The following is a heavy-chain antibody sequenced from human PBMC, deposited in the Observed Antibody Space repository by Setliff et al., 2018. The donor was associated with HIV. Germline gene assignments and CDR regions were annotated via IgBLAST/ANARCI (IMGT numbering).Heavy chain of an antibody. CDR3: ARGRSRWTYYNYYCMDV. D-gene: IGHD6-13*01. V-gene: IGHV4-39*01. CDR2: IYYSGSA. Sequence: SETLSLTCTVSGGSISSNIYFWGWIRQPPGKGLEWIGSIYYSGSAYYNSSLRSRLTISVDTSKNQFSLKLKSVTAADTAVYYCARGRSRWTYYNYYCMDVWGKGTTVTVSS. CDR1: GGSISSNIYF. J-gene: IGHJ6*03.